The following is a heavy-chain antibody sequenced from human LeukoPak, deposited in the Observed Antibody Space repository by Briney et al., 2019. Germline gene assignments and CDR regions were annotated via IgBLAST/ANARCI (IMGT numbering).Heavy chain of an antibody. D-gene: IGHD4-11*01. CDR1: GYTFTGHY. CDR3: ARVRVTSTVGYFDY. V-gene: IGHV1-2*02. CDR2: INPNSGGT. Sequence: GASVKVSCKASGYTFTGHYMHWVRQAPGQGLEWMGWINPNSGGTNYAQKFQGRVAMTRDTSISTAYMELSRLRSDDTAVYYCARVRVTSTVGYFDYWGQGTLVTVSS. J-gene: IGHJ4*02.